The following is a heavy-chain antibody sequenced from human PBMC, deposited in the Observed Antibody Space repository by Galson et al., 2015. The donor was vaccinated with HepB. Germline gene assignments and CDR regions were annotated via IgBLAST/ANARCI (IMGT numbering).Heavy chain of an antibody. CDR1: GFTFSSYA. V-gene: IGHV3-30-3*01. CDR3: AKDHYYGSGSHPYYYFDY. Sequence: SLRLSCAASGFTFSSYAMHWVRQAPGKGLEWVAVISYDGSNKYYADSVKGRFTISRDNSKNTLYLQMNSLRAEDTAVYYCAKDHYYGSGSHPYYYFDYWGQGTLVTVSS. CDR2: ISYDGSNK. D-gene: IGHD3-10*01. J-gene: IGHJ4*02.